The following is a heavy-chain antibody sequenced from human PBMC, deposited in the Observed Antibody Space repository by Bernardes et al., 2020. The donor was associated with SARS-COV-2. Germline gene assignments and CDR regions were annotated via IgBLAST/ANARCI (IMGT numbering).Heavy chain of an antibody. CDR3: ARMTSRGGEWGYAFDI. CDR2: IDWDDDK. J-gene: IGHJ3*02. CDR1: GFSLSTSGMC. V-gene: IGHV2-70*01. D-gene: IGHD3-16*01. Sequence: SGPTLVKPTQTLTLTCTFSGFSLSTSGMCVSWIRQPPGKALEWLALIDWDDDKYYSTSLKTRLTISKDTSKNQVVLTMTNMDPVDTATYYCARMTSRGGEWGYAFDIWGQGTMVTVSS.